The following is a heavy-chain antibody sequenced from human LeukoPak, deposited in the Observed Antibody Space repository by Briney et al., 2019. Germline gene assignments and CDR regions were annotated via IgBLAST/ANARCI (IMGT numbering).Heavy chain of an antibody. CDR2: VYHRGGA. Sequence: SETLSLTCTVSDYSINSGSYWGWIRQPPGKGLEWIGSVYHRGGAYYNPSLKSRVTISVDTSRSQFSLKLSSVTAADTAVYFCARAITTGNYYYYMDVWGKGTTVTVSS. CDR1: DYSINSGSY. V-gene: IGHV4-38-2*02. J-gene: IGHJ6*03. D-gene: IGHD1-14*01. CDR3: ARAITTGNYYYYMDV.